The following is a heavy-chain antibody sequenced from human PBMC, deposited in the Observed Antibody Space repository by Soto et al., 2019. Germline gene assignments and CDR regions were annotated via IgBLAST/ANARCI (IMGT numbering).Heavy chain of an antibody. V-gene: IGHV3-23*01. CDR3: AKGRGGSGSLTPRVDF. Sequence: EVQLLESGGGLVQPGGSLRLSCAASGFTFNNYAMTWVRQAPGKGLEWVSAISGGGDTTSYADPVKGRFTVSRDGSKHTLYLQMSSVRAEDTALYYCAKGRGGSGSLTPRVDFWGQGTLVTVSS. CDR1: GFTFNNYA. CDR2: ISGGGDTT. D-gene: IGHD3-10*01. J-gene: IGHJ4*02.